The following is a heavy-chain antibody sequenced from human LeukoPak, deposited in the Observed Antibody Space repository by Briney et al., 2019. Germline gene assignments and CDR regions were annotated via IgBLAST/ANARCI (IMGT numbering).Heavy chain of an antibody. CDR3: AREHYYDSSRAPRAFDY. D-gene: IGHD3-22*01. CDR2: IYYSGST. V-gene: IGHV4-39*07. J-gene: IGHJ4*02. CDR1: GGSISSSSYY. Sequence: SETLSLTCTVSGGSISSSSYYWGWIRQPPGKGLEWIGSIYYSGSTYYNPSLKSRVTISVDTSKNQFSLKLSSVTAADTAVYYCAREHYYDSSRAPRAFDYWGQGTLVTVSS.